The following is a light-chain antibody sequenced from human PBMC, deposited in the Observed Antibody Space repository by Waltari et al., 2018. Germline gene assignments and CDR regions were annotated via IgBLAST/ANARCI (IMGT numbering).Light chain of an antibody. CDR1: QSLLYSSNNKNS. Sequence: DIVMTQSPDSLTVSLGERATINCKSSQSLLYSSNNKNSLAWYQQRPGQPPKLLIYWASTRESGVPDRFSGSGSATDFTLTISSLQAEDVALYYCQQYYTTPLTFGGGTKVEIK. V-gene: IGKV4-1*01. CDR3: QQYYTTPLT. CDR2: WAS. J-gene: IGKJ4*01.